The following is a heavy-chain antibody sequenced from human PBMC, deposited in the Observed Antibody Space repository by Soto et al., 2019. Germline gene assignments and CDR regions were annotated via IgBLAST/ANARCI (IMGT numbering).Heavy chain of an antibody. CDR3: ARDRRDCSSTSCRKGNYYYYYGMDV. V-gene: IGHV3-30-3*01. J-gene: IGHJ6*02. CDR2: ISYDGSNK. D-gene: IGHD2-2*01. Sequence: GGSLRLSCAASGFTFSSYAMHWVRQAPGKGLEWVAVISYDGSNKYYADSVKGRFTISRDNSKNTLYLQMNSLRAEDTAAYYCARDRRDCSSTSCRKGNYYYYYGMDVWGQGATVTVSS. CDR1: GFTFSSYA.